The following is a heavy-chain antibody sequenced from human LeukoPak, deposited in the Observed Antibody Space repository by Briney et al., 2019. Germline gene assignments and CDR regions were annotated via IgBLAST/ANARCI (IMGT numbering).Heavy chain of an antibody. V-gene: IGHV6-1*01. Sequence: SQALSLTCAISGDSVSVNSDVWNWIRQSPSRGLEWPGRTYYKSKWYNDYAVSVKSRITISPDTSKNQFSLQLNSVTPEDTAVYYCARDADWGYDAFDIWGQGTMVTVSS. CDR2: TYYKSKWYN. J-gene: IGHJ3*02. D-gene: IGHD7-27*01. CDR3: ARDADWGYDAFDI. CDR1: GDSVSVNSDV.